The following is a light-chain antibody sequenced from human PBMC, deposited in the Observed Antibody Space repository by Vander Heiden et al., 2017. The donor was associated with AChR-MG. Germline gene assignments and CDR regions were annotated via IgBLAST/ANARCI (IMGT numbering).Light chain of an antibody. CDR3: KQYGSSLWT. CDR2: HAS. CDR1: QSISSSY. J-gene: IGKJ1*01. Sequence: SQSISSSYLAWYQQKPGQAPRLLIYHASRRATGIPDRFSGSGSGTDSTLTINRLEPEDFAVYYCKQYGSSLWTFGQGTKVEIK. V-gene: IGKV3-20*01.